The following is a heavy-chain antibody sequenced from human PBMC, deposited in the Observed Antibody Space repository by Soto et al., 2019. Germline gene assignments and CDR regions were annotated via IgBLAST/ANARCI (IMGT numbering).Heavy chain of an antibody. CDR1: GGSISSYY. D-gene: IGHD3-10*01. V-gene: IGHV4-59*01. J-gene: IGHJ3*01. Sequence: SETLSLTCTVSGGSISSYYWSWSRQPPGKGLEWIGDIYYSGSTNYNPSLKSRVTISVDTSKNQFSLKLSSVTAADTALYYCARGYGSAFDFWGQGTMVIVSS. CDR2: IYYSGST. CDR3: ARGYGSAFDF.